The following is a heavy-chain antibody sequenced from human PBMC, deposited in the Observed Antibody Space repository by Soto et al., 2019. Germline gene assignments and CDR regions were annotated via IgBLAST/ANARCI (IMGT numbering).Heavy chain of an antibody. J-gene: IGHJ5*02. CDR2: IYTSGST. V-gene: IGHV4-4*07. CDR3: ARAPAHSRSFHWFDH. Sequence: PSETLSLTCTVSGGSISSYYWSWIRQPAGKGLEWIGRIYTSGSTNYNPSLKSRVTMSVDTSKNQFSLKLSSVTAADTAVYNCARAPAHSRSFHWFDHWGQGTLVTVSS. CDR1: GGSISSYY. D-gene: IGHD6-13*01.